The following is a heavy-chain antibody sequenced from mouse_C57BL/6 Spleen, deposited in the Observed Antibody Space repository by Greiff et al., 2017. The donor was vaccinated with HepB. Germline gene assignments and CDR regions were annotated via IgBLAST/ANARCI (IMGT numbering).Heavy chain of an antibody. CDR2: IHPSDSDT. Sequence: QVQLQQPGAELVKPGASVKVSCKASGYTFTSYWMHWVKQRPGQGLEWIGRIHPSDSDTNYNQKFKGKATLTVDKSSSTAYMQLSSLTSEDSAVYYCAIEDVTPIPYAMDCCGQGTSVTVSS. CDR3: AIEDVTPIPYAMDC. V-gene: IGHV1-74*01. CDR1: GYTFTSYW. J-gene: IGHJ4*01. D-gene: IGHD2-12*01.